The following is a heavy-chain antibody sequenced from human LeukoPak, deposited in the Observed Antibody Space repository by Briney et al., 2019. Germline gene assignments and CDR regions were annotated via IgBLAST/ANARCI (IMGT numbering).Heavy chain of an antibody. D-gene: IGHD6-19*01. CDR1: GVSISSDC. CDR3: ARGLMMAVAGRGEFHY. Sequence: SETLSLTCIVSGVSISSDCWSWVRQPPGKGLEWVGYIYYSGSTNYNPSLKSRVTISVDTSKNQFSLKLSSVTAADTAVYYCARGLMMAVAGRGEFHYWGQGTLVTVSS. J-gene: IGHJ4*02. CDR2: IYYSGST. V-gene: IGHV4-59*01.